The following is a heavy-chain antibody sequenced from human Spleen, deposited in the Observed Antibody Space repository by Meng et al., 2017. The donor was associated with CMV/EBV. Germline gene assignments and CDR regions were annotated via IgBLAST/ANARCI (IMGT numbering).Heavy chain of an antibody. D-gene: IGHD2-2*02. CDR2: ISAYNGYT. V-gene: IGHV1-18*01. Sequence: GYTFTRYGITWVRQAPGQGLEWMGWISAYNGYTKYAQKLQGRVTMTTHTSTSTAYMELRSLRSDDTAVYYCAREGDTQRGYYTPFDYWGQGTLVTVSS. CDR1: GYTFTRYG. CDR3: AREGDTQRGYYTPFDY. J-gene: IGHJ4*02.